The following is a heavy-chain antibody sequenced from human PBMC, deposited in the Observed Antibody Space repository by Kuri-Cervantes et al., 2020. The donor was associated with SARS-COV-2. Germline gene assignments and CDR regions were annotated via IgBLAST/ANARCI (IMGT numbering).Heavy chain of an antibody. V-gene: IGHV4-30-4*01. CDR2: IYYSGS. Sequence: SETLSLTCTVSGSSISSRDYYWSWIRQPPGKGLEWIGYIYYSGSSYNPSLKSRVTISVDTSKNQFSLNLNSVTAADTAVCYCARWGYSSSSSGLGYYYYYMDVWGKGTTVTVSS. CDR3: ARWGYSSSSSGLGYYYYYMDV. D-gene: IGHD6-6*01. J-gene: IGHJ6*03. CDR1: GSSISSRDYY.